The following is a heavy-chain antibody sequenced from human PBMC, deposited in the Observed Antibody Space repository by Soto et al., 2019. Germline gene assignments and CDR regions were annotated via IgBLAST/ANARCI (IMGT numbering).Heavy chain of an antibody. V-gene: IGHV4-4*07. Sequence: SETLSLTCTVSDGSISGNFLTWIRQPAGKGLEWIGRISSNGNTDYNPSLKSRVTMSIDTSKNHFSLDLISVTASDTAIYYCAREVWVAGLLYYFDIWGQGTMVTVSS. D-gene: IGHD6-19*01. CDR3: AREVWVAGLLYYFDI. CDR1: DGSISGNF. J-gene: IGHJ3*02. CDR2: ISSNGNT.